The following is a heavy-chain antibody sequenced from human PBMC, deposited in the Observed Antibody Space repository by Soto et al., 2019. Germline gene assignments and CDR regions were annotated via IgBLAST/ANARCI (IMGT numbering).Heavy chain of an antibody. V-gene: IGHV3-23*01. D-gene: IGHD1-26*01. Sequence: EVQLLESGGGLVQPGGSLRLSCAAPGSTFSTYGMSWVAQPPGKGLGWVLFISGSGGKTYYADSVKGRFTISRDNSKNMLYLQMHSLRAEDTAVYYCAKDSGSWHFFDYWGQGTLVTVS. CDR2: ISGSGGKT. CDR3: AKDSGSWHFFDY. CDR1: GSTFSTYG. J-gene: IGHJ4*02.